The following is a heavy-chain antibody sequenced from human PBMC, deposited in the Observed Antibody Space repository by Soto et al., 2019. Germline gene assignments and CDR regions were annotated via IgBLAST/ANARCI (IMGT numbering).Heavy chain of an antibody. CDR1: GFTFSDYY. V-gene: IGHV3-11*01. CDR2: ISSSGSTI. J-gene: IGHJ3*02. CDR3: ASALGYCSGGSCRNDAFDI. Sequence: KAGGSLRLSCAASGFTFSDYYMSWIRQAPGKGLEWVSYISSSGSTIYYADSVKGRFTISRDNAKNSLYLQMNSLRAEDTAVYYCASALGYCSGGSCRNDAFDIWGQGTMVTVSS. D-gene: IGHD2-15*01.